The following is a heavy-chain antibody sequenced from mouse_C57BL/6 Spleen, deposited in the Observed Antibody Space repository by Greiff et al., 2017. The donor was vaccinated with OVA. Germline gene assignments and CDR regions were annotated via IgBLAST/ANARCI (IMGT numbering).Heavy chain of an antibody. J-gene: IGHJ4*01. D-gene: IGHD1-3*01. V-gene: IGHV5-9-1*02. CDR2: ISSGGDYI. CDR3: TRDNPLYYARDY. CDR1: GFTFSSYA. Sequence: EVMLVESGAGLVKPGGSLKLSCAASGFTFSSYAMSWVRQTPEKRLEWVAYISSGGDYIYYADTVKGRFTISRDNARNTLYLQMSSLKSEDTAMYYCTRDNPLYYARDYWGQGTSVTVSS.